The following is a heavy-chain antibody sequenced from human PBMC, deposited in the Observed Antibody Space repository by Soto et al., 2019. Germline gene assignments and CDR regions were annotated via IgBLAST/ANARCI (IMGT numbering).Heavy chain of an antibody. J-gene: IGHJ4*02. Sequence: ASVKVSCKASGYTFTSYGISWVRQAPGQGLEWMGWISAYNGNTNYAQKLQGRVTMTTDTSTSTAYMELRSLRSDDTAVYYCARDEGVYYYDSSGYPPRYWGQGTLVTVS. D-gene: IGHD3-22*01. CDR1: GYTFTSYG. CDR3: ARDEGVYYYDSSGYPPRY. V-gene: IGHV1-18*04. CDR2: ISAYNGNT.